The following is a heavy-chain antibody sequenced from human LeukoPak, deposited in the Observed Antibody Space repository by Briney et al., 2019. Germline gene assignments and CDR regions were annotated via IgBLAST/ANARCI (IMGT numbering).Heavy chain of an antibody. CDR1: GFLFEDYG. D-gene: IGHD5-24*01. Sequence: GGSLRLSCAASGFLFEDYGMSWVRQAPGKGLEWVAGINWNGGSTGYADSVRGRFTISRDIAKKSLYLHMNSLRVDDTALYYCAREGWQNLIDYWGQGNHVIVSS. J-gene: IGHJ4*02. V-gene: IGHV3-20*04. CDR2: INWNGGST. CDR3: AREGWQNLIDY.